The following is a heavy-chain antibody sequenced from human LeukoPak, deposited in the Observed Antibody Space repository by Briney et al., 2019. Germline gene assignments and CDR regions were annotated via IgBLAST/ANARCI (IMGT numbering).Heavy chain of an antibody. CDR3: ARLYCSSTSCL. Sequence: AASVKVSCKASGCTFSSYAISWVRQAPGQGLEWMGGIIPIFGTANYAQKFQGRVTITANNSTSTAYMELSSLRSEDTAVYYCARLYCSSTSCLWGQGTLVTVSS. CDR1: GCTFSSYA. CDR2: IIPIFGTA. V-gene: IGHV1-69*06. D-gene: IGHD2-2*01. J-gene: IGHJ4*02.